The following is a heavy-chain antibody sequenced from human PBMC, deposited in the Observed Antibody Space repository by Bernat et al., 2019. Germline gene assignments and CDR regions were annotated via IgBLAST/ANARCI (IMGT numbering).Heavy chain of an antibody. CDR3: ARTDYYDSSGPDY. D-gene: IGHD3-22*01. V-gene: IGHV3-30-3*01. CDR1: GFTFSSYA. CDR2: ISYDGSNK. J-gene: IGHJ4*02. Sequence: QVQLVESGGGVVQPGRSLRLSCAASGFTFSSYALHWVRQAPGKGLEWVAVISYDGSNKYYADSVKSRFTISRDNSKNTLYLQMNSLRAEDTAVYYCARTDYYDSSGPDYWGQGTLVTVSS.